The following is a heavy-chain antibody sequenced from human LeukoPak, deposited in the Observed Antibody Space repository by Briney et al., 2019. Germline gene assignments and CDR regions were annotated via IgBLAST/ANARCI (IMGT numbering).Heavy chain of an antibody. Sequence: SETLSLTCTVSGGSISSYYWSWIRQPPGKGLEWIGYIYYSGSTNYNPSLKSRVTISVDTSKNQFSLKLSSVTAADTAVYYCARDGVWGSYNYFDYWGQGTLVTVSS. CDR2: IYYSGST. CDR1: GGSISSYY. D-gene: IGHD3-16*01. V-gene: IGHV4-59*01. J-gene: IGHJ4*02. CDR3: ARDGVWGSYNYFDY.